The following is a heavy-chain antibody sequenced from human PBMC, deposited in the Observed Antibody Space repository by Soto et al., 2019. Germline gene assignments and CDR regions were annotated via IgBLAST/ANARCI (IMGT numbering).Heavy chain of an antibody. CDR1: GFTFSSYG. D-gene: IGHD2-2*01. V-gene: IGHV3-30*18. CDR2: ISYDGSNK. Sequence: QVQLVESGGGVVQPGRSLRLSCAASGFTFSSYGMHWGRQAPGKGLEWVAVISYDGSNKYYGDSVKGRFTISRDNSKNTMYLQMNSRSTEDTAVYYCAKDRGGIVVVPAAIPLNWGQGTLVTVSS. J-gene: IGHJ4*02. CDR3: AKDRGGIVVVPAAIPLN.